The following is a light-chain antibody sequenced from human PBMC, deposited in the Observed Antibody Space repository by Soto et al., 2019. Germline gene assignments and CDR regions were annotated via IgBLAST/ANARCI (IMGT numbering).Light chain of an antibody. CDR1: SSDVGGYDY. CDR2: EVS. V-gene: IGLV2-8*01. Sequence: QSVLTQPPSASGSPGQSVTISCTGTSSDVGGYDYVSWYQQHPGKAPKLMIYEVSKRPSGVPDRFSGSKSGNTASLTVSGLQAEDEADYYCSSYAGSNHYVFGTGTKLTV. J-gene: IGLJ1*01. CDR3: SSYAGSNHYV.